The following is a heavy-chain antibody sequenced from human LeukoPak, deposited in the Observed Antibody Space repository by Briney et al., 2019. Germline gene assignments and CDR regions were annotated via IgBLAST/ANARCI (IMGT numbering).Heavy chain of an antibody. V-gene: IGHV3-21*01. CDR3: ARAHIVVAVAGALICDY. D-gene: IGHD2-15*01. CDR2: ISSSSYI. Sequence: PGGSLRLSCAASGFTFSSYSMNWVRQAPGKGLEWVSSISSSSYIYYADSVKGRFTISRDNAKNSLYLQMNSLRAEDTAVYYCARAHIVVAVAGALICDYWGQGTLVTVSS. J-gene: IGHJ4*02. CDR1: GFTFSSYS.